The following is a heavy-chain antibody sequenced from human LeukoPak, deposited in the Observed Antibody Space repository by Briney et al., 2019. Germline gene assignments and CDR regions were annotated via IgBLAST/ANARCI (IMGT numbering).Heavy chain of an antibody. D-gene: IGHD1-26*01. CDR3: ARRTPKVGAKDAFDI. CDR1: GYTFTSYG. J-gene: IGHJ3*02. CDR2: ISAYNGNT. V-gene: IGHV1-18*01. Sequence: ASVKVSCKASGYTFTSYGISWVRQAPGQGLEWMGWISAYNGNTNYAQKLQGRVTMTTDTSTSTAYMELRSLRSEDTAVYYCARRTPKVGAKDAFDIWGQGTMVTVSS.